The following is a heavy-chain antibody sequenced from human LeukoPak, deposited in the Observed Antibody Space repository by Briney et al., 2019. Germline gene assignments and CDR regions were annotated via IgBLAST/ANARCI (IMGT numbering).Heavy chain of an antibody. CDR1: GFTFSSYS. J-gene: IGHJ4*02. Sequence: GGSLRLSCAASGFTFSSYSMNWVRQAPGKGLEWVSSISSSSSYIYYADSVKGRFTISRDNAKNSLYLQMNSLRAEDTAVYYCARDPSTQYSNSPHFDYWGQGTLVTVSS. D-gene: IGHD4-11*01. CDR3: ARDPSTQYSNSPHFDY. V-gene: IGHV3-21*01. CDR2: ISSSSSYI.